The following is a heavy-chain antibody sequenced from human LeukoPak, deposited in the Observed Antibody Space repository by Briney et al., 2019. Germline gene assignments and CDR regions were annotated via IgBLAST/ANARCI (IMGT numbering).Heavy chain of an antibody. J-gene: IGHJ4*02. CDR1: GFNFSGSA. CDR2: IRSKANSYAT. CDR3: TSPYCSGGSCLDY. V-gene: IGHV3-73*01. D-gene: IGHD2-15*01. Sequence: GGSLRLSCAASGFNFSGSAMHWVRQASGKGLEWVGRIRSKANSYATAYAASVKGRFTISRDDSKNTAYLQMNGLKTEDTAVYYCTSPYCSGGSCLDYWGQGTLVTVSS.